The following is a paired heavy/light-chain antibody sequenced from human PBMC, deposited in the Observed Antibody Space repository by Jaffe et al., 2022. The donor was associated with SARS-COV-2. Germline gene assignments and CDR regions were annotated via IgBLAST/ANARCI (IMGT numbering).Heavy chain of an antibody. D-gene: IGHD6-13*01. J-gene: IGHJ4*02. Sequence: QVHLVQSGAEVKKPGASVKVSCKASGYTFTTYGIHWVRQAPGERPEWMGWINADNGDTRYSPKFEGRLTFTSDTSASTAYMELSSLTSEDTAMYYCARTREGSFWGQGTRVTVSS. V-gene: IGHV1-3*01. CDR3: ARTREGSF. CDR1: GYTFTTYG. CDR2: INADNGDT.
Light chain of an antibody. CDR1: QTLVYYDGTIY. J-gene: IGKJ2*01. CDR2: KIS. V-gene: IGKV2-30*01. CDR3: MQATHWPYT. Sequence: DVVMTQSPLSLSVTVGQPASISCRSSQTLVYYDGTIYLNWFQQRPGQPPRRLIYKISNRDSGVPDRFSGSGSGTDFTLKISRVEAEDVGVYYCMQATHWPYTFGQGTKLEIK.